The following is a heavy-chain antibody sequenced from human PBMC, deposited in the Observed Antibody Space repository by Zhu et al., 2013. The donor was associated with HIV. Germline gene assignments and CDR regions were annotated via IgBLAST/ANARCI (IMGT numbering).Heavy chain of an antibody. D-gene: IGHD6-13*01. CDR3: ARHPPGRQQLSPGYYYYYYMDV. V-gene: IGHV1-69*01. Sequence: VQLVQSGAEVKKPGSSVKVSCKASGGTFSSYAISWVRQAPGQGLEWMGGIIPIFGTANYAQKFQGRVTITADESTSTAYMELSSLRSEDTAVYYCARHPPGRQQLSPGYYYYYYMDVWGKGTTVTVSS. CDR2: IIPIFGTA. CDR1: GGTFSSYA. J-gene: IGHJ6*03.